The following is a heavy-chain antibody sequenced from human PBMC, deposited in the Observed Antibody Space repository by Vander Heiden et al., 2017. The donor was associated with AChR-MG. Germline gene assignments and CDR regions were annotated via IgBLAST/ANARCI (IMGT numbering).Heavy chain of an antibody. Sequence: QVQVVQSGAEVRKPGASVRVSCKTSGYPFSSYYIHWVRQAPGQGREWMGIINPSDETTSFAQKFQGRITVTTDTSTSTVYMELSSLRSEDTAVYYCAVDTLIVVIPAAIAYGMDVWGQGTTVTVSS. CDR2: INPSDETT. CDR1: GYPFSSYY. J-gene: IGHJ6*02. V-gene: IGHV1-46*03. D-gene: IGHD2-2*01. CDR3: AVDTLIVVIPAAIAYGMDV.